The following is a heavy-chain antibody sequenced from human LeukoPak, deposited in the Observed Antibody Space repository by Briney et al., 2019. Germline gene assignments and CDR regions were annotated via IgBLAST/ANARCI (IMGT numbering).Heavy chain of an antibody. D-gene: IGHD3-10*01. Sequence: GGSPRLSCAASGFTFSTYAISWVRQAPGKGLEWLSTIGGTGRDTFYADSVKGRFTVSRDNSKNTLYLQMSGLRAEDTAVYFCAKNRGAHYYTYYMDVWGKGTTVTVSS. CDR2: IGGTGRDT. V-gene: IGHV3-23*01. J-gene: IGHJ6*03. CDR1: GFTFSTYA. CDR3: AKNRGAHYYTYYMDV.